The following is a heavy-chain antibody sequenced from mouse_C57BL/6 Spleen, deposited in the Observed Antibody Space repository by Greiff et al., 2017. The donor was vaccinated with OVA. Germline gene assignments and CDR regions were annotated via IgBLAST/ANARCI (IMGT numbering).Heavy chain of an antibody. Sequence: EVQLQQSGPELVKPGASVKISCKASGYTFTDYYMNWVKQSHGKSLEWIGDINPNNGGTSYNQKFKGKATLTVDKSSSTAYMELRSLTSEDSAVYYCARYGGYDGAWFAYWGQGTLVTVSA. V-gene: IGHV1-26*01. J-gene: IGHJ3*01. D-gene: IGHD2-2*01. CDR3: ARYGGYDGAWFAY. CDR2: INPNNGGT. CDR1: GYTFTDYY.